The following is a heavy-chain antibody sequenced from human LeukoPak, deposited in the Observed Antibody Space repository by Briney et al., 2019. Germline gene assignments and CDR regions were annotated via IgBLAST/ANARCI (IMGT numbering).Heavy chain of an antibody. CDR1: GFTFSSYA. CDR2: ISYDGSNK. Sequence: PGGSLRLSCAASGFTFSSYAMHWVRQAPGKGLEWVAVISYDGSNKYYADSVKGRFTISRDNSKNTLYLQTNSLRAEDTAVYYCARGASGDGDAFDIWGQGTMVTVSS. J-gene: IGHJ3*02. CDR3: ARGASGDGDAFDI. V-gene: IGHV3-30-3*01. D-gene: IGHD2-15*01.